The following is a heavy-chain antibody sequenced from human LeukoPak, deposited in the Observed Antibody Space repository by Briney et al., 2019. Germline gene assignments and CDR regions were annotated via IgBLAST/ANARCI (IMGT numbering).Heavy chain of an antibody. CDR2: IYYSGST. V-gene: IGHV4-59*01. CDR1: GESISGFY. CDR3: ARNLIPEQLVLNF. Sequence: SSETLSLTCTVSGESISGFYWTWIRQPPGKGLEWIGYIYYSGSTNYNPSLKSRVTISVDTSKNQFSLNLKSVTPEDTAVYYCARNLIPEQLVLNFWGQGTLVTVSS. J-gene: IGHJ4*02. D-gene: IGHD6-13*01.